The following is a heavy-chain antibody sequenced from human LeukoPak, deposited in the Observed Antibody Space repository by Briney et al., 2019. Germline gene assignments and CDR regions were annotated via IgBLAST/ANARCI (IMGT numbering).Heavy chain of an antibody. CDR2: ISGSGGST. V-gene: IGHV3-23*01. J-gene: IGHJ4*02. CDR3: AKGGIRASIGYFDY. CDR1: GFTFSSYA. Sequence: GGSLRLSCAASGFTFSSYAMSWVRQAPGKGLEWVSAISGSGGSTYYADSVKGRFTISRDNSKNTLYLQMNSLRAEDAAVYYCAKGGIRASIGYFDYWGQGTLVTVSS. D-gene: IGHD2-21*01.